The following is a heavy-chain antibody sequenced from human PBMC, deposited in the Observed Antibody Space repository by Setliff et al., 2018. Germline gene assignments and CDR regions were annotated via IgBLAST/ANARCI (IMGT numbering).Heavy chain of an antibody. D-gene: IGHD3-3*01. Sequence: SETLSLTCTVSGDSISSRRNYWGWFRQPAGKELEWIGQIYTSWSTNYNPSLKSRVTISLGTSRNQFSLSLTSVTAEDTAVYYCARMSGFQYIDVWDKGTTVTVSS. J-gene: IGHJ6*03. V-gene: IGHV4-61*09. CDR3: ARMSGFQYIDV. CDR2: IYTSWST. CDR1: GDSISSRRNY.